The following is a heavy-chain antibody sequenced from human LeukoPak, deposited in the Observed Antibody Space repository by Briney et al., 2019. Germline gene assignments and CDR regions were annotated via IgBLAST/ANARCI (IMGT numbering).Heavy chain of an antibody. D-gene: IGHD1-1*01. CDR2: IYPNSGGT. CDR1: GYTFTGYY. CDR3: ASNSLGYNQPYWYFDL. J-gene: IGHJ2*01. V-gene: IGHV1-2*02. Sequence: WASVKVSCKASGYTFTGYYMHWVRQAPGLGLEWMDWIYPNSGGTHYAQRFQGKVTMTRDTSISTAYMELSRLRSDDTAVYYCASNSLGYNQPYWYFDLWGRGTLVTVSS.